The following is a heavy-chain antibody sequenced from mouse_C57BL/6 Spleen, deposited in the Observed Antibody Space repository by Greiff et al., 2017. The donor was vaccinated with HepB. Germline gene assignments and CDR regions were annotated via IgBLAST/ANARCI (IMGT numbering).Heavy chain of an antibody. V-gene: IGHV1-85*01. CDR1: GYTFTSYD. CDR2: IYPRDGST. D-gene: IGHD2-4*01. J-gene: IGHJ2*01. Sequence: QVQLKQSGPELVKPGASVKLSCKASGYTFTSYDINWVKQRPGQGLEWIGWIYPRDGSTKYNEKFKGKATLTVDTSSSTAYMELHSLTSEDSAVYFCARVYYDYDDGLDYWGQGTTLTVSS. CDR3: ARVYYDYDDGLDY.